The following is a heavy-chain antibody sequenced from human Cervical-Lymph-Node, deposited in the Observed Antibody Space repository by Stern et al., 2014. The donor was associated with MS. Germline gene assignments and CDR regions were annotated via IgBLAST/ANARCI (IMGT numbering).Heavy chain of an antibody. Sequence: VQLVESGAEVKKPGSSVNVSCQASGGRFSSSFAVSWVRQAPGQGLEWMGRIIPIIGLDNYAQKVETRLTITADRSTSTVYMALSSLTSDDTALYYCARGIVTNRPASTLHNLFDPWGQGTLVTVSS. CDR1: GGRFSSSFA. D-gene: IGHD4-17*01. CDR3: ARGIVTNRPASTLHNLFDP. CDR2: IIPIIGLD. J-gene: IGHJ5*02. V-gene: IGHV1-69*09.